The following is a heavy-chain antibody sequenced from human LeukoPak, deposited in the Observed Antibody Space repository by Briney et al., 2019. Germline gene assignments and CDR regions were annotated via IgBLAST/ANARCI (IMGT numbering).Heavy chain of an antibody. CDR2: IYHSGSA. CDR3: ARAPYSSYGDY. V-gene: IGHV4-30-2*01. Sequence: SETLSLTCNVSGGSISSGGYYWSWIRQPPGKGLEWIGYIYHSGSAYYNPSLKSRVTISVDRSKNQFSLKLSSVTAADTAVYYCARAPYSSYGDYWGQGTLVTVAS. CDR1: GGSISSGGYY. D-gene: IGHD3-22*01. J-gene: IGHJ4*02.